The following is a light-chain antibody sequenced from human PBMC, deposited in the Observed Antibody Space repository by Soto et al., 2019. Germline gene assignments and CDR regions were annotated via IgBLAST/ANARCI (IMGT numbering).Light chain of an antibody. CDR2: AAS. CDR3: QHNDNLL. Sequence: DIQMTQSPSSLSASVGDRVTITCQASQDITNFLYWYQQKPGQAPKVLIYAASNFETGVPSRFSGSGSGTDFSFTINILQPEDIAPYYCQHNDNLLFGGGTKVEIK. J-gene: IGKJ4*01. CDR1: QDITNF. V-gene: IGKV1-33*01.